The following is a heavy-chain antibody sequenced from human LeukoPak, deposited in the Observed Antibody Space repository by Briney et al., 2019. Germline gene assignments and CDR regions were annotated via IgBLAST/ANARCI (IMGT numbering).Heavy chain of an antibody. V-gene: IGHV1-2*06. Sequence: ASVKVSCKASGYTFTGYYMHWVRHAPGQGLEWMGRINPNSGGTNYAQKFQGRVTMTRDTSISTAYMELSRMRSDDTAVYYCARSLYPSVADTYYYYYYMDVWGKGTTVTVSS. CDR2: INPNSGGT. CDR3: ARSLYPSVADTYYYYYYMDV. D-gene: IGHD6-19*01. CDR1: GYTFTGYY. J-gene: IGHJ6*03.